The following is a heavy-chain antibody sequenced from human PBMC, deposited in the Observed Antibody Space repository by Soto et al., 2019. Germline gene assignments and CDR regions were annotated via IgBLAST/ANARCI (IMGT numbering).Heavy chain of an antibody. J-gene: IGHJ6*02. D-gene: IGHD3-3*01. CDR3: SRGKGFWSCYRYLDV. CDR2: NNHSGST. Sequence: SETLSLTCAVYGGSFRGYYWSWIRPPPGKGLEWIGENNHSGSTNYNPSLKSRVTISVDTSKNQFSLKLSSLTAADTAVYYCSRGKGFWSCYRYLDVWGQGTTVTVSS. V-gene: IGHV4-34*01. CDR1: GGSFRGYY.